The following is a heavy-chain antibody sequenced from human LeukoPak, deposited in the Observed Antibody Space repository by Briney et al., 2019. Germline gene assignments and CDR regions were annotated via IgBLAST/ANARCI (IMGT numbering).Heavy chain of an antibody. CDR1: GGSISSNY. CDR3: VRGGSYYGN. D-gene: IGHD1-26*01. V-gene: IGHV4-59*01. CDR2: IFSSGST. J-gene: IGHJ4*02. Sequence: PSETLSLTCTVSGGSISSNYWSWIRQSPGKGLEWIAYIFSSGSTNYNPSLKSRVTISVDTSKNQFSLKVTSVTAADTAVYYCVRGGSYYGNWGQGTLVTVSS.